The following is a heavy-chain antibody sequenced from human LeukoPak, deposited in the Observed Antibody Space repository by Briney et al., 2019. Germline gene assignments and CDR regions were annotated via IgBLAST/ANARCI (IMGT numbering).Heavy chain of an antibody. CDR3: AEGDYYDSSGYPDY. J-gene: IGHJ4*02. Sequence: GGSLRLSCAVSGVAVSSNYMSWVRQAPGKGLEWVANVNQDGSEKYYVDSVKGRFTISRDNAKNSLYLQMNSLRAEDTAVYYCAEGDYYDSSGYPDYWGQGTLVTVSS. CDR2: VNQDGSEK. CDR1: GVAVSSNY. V-gene: IGHV3-7*01. D-gene: IGHD3-22*01.